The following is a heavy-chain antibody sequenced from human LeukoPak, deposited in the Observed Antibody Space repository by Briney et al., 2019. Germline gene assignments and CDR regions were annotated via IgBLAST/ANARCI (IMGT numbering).Heavy chain of an antibody. CDR2: ISHSGST. CDR3: ARGSRYDFWSGYGKKFDY. D-gene: IGHD3-3*01. Sequence: PSETLSLTCAVYGGSFTGYYWTWIRQPPGKGLEWIGEISHSGSTYYHPSLKSRVTMSLDTSNNQFSLKLSSVTAADTAVYYCARGSRYDFWSGYGKKFDYWGQGTLVTVSS. V-gene: IGHV4-34*01. J-gene: IGHJ4*02. CDR1: GGSFTGYY.